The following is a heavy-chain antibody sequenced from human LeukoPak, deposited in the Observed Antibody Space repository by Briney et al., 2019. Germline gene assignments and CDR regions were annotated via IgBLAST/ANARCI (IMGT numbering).Heavy chain of an antibody. CDR3: ARAPAMVRYIQFDY. CDR1: GGTFSSYA. Sequence: SVKVSCKASGGTFSSYAISWVRQAPGQGLEWMGGIIPIFGTANYAQKFQGRVTITADESASTAYMELSSLRSEDTAVYYCARAPAMVRYIQFDYWGQGTLVTVSS. J-gene: IGHJ4*02. CDR2: IIPIFGTA. D-gene: IGHD3-10*01. V-gene: IGHV1-69*13.